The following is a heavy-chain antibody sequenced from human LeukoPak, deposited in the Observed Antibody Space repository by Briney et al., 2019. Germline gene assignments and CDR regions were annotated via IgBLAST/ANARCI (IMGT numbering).Heavy chain of an antibody. CDR2: IIPIFGTA. J-gene: IGHJ4*02. CDR1: GGTFSSYA. V-gene: IGHV1-69*05. CDR3: ERDRYYYDSSGLGFYY. D-gene: IGHD3-22*01. Sequence: SVKVSCRASGGTFSSYAISWVRQAPGQGLEWMGRIIPIFGTANYAQKFQGRVTITTDESTSTAYMELSSLRSEDTAVYYCERDRYYYDSSGLGFYYWGQGTLVTVSS.